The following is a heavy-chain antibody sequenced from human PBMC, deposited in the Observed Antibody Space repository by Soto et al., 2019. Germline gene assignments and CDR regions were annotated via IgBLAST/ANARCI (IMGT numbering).Heavy chain of an antibody. D-gene: IGHD1-20*01. CDR2: IIPILGIA. J-gene: IGHJ6*02. V-gene: IGHV1-69*02. CDR3: ARVLYNWNDPHYYYYYGMDV. CDR1: GGTFSSYT. Sequence: SVKVSCKASGGTFSSYTISWVRQAPGQGLEWMGRIIPILGIANYAQKFQGRVTITADKSTSTAYMELSSLRSEDTAVYYCARVLYNWNDPHYYYYYGMDVWGQGTTVTVSS.